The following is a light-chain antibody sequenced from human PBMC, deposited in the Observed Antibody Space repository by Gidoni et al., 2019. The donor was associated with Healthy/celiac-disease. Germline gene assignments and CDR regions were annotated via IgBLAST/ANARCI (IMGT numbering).Light chain of an antibody. J-gene: IGLJ2*01. CDR1: SSDLGGYNY. V-gene: IGLV2-14*01. CDR2: DVS. CDR3: SSYTSSSKGV. Sequence: QSALTQPASVSGSPGQSITISCTGTSSDLGGYNYVSWYQQHPGKAPTLMIYDVSNRPSGVSNRFSGSKSGNTASLTISGLQAEDEADYYCSSYTSSSKGVFGGGTKLTVL.